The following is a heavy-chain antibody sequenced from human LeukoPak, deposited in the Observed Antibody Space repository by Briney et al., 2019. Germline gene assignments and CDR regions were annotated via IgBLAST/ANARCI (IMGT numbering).Heavy chain of an antibody. V-gene: IGHV1-2*02. Sequence: ASVKVSCKASGYTFTGYYMHWVRQAPGQGLEWMGWINPNSGGTNYAQKFQGRVTMTRDTSISTAYMELSRLRSDDTAVYYCARADYDFWSGYVDAFDIWGQGTMVTVSS. D-gene: IGHD3-3*01. CDR1: GYTFTGYY. CDR3: ARADYDFWSGYVDAFDI. CDR2: INPNSGGT. J-gene: IGHJ3*02.